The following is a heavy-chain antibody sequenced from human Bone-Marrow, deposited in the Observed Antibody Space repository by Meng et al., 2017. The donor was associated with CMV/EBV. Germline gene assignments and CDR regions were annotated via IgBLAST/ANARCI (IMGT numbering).Heavy chain of an antibody. Sequence: ASVKVSCKASGYTFTSYYMHWVRQAPGQGLEWMGIINPSGGSTSYAQKFQGRVTMTRDTSTSTVYMELSSLRSEDTAVYYCARDLGDSSGYYYGLDYWGQGTLVTVSS. CDR3: ARDLGDSSGYYYGLDY. CDR2: INPSGGST. J-gene: IGHJ4*02. CDR1: GYTFTSYY. V-gene: IGHV1-46*01. D-gene: IGHD3-22*01.